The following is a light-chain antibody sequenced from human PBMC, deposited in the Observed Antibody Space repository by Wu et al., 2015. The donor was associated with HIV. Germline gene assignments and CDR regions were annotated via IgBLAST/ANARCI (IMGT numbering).Light chain of an antibody. Sequence: DIQMTQSPSSLSASVGDRVTITCRSSQSISYYLNWYQQKPGKAPNLLIYATSSLQSGVPSRFSGSGSGTDFTLTISSLEPEDFALYYCQQRSNWPWTFGQGTKVEFK. CDR3: QQRSNWPWT. CDR2: ATS. V-gene: IGKV1-39*01. CDR1: QSISYY. J-gene: IGKJ1*01.